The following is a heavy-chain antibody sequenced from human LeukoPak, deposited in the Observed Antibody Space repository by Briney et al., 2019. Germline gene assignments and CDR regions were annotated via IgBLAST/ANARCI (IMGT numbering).Heavy chain of an antibody. D-gene: IGHD2-2*01. CDR1: GNIVSSNSVT. CDR3: ARRLTQYDCFDP. V-gene: IGHV6-1*01. CDR2: TYYRSTWYN. J-gene: IGHJ5*02. Sequence: SQTLSLTCAISGNIVSSNSVTWNWIRQSPSRGLEWLGRTYYRSTWYNDYAVSVRGRITVNPDTSKNQFSLHLNSVTPEDTAVYYCARRLTQYDCFDPWGQGILVTVSS.